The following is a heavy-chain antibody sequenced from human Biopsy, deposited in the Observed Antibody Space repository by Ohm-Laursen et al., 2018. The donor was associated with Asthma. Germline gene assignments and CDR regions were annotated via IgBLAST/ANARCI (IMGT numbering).Heavy chain of an antibody. D-gene: IGHD3-22*01. CDR2: MYHSGSP. V-gene: IGHV4-39*01. CDR1: GGSITSSSYY. CDR3: VRHQYSSSWSTFDY. J-gene: IGHJ4*02. Sequence: PPGTLSLPCTVSGGSITSSSYYWGWIRQPPGKGMEWIGSMYHSGSPYYHPSLKSRATISVDTSKNQLSLKMSSVTAADTAVYFCVRHQYSSSWSTFDYWGQGALVTVSS.